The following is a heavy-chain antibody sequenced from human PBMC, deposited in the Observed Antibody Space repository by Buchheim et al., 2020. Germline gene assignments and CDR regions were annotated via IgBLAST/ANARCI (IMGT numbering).Heavy chain of an antibody. V-gene: IGHV3-30*04. CDR3: ARDPYCSSTSCYEGGWFDP. Sequence: QVQLVESGGGVVQPGRSLRLSCAASGFTFSSYAMHWVRQAPGKGLEWVAVISYDGSNKYYADSVKGRFTISRDHSKTTQYLQMNSLRAEETAVYYCARDPYCSSTSCYEGGWFDPWGQGTL. J-gene: IGHJ5*02. CDR2: ISYDGSNK. D-gene: IGHD2-2*01. CDR1: GFTFSSYA.